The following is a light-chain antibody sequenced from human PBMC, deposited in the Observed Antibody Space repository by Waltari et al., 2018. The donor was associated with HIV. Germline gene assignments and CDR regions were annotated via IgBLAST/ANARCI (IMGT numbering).Light chain of an antibody. CDR1: SSNIGKNT. J-gene: IGLJ1*01. CDR3: AAWDDSLKGYV. V-gene: IGLV1-44*01. Sequence: QSVLTQPPSASGTPGQRVTISCSGSSSNIGKNTVNWYQQLPVPAPKLLIYSNNRRPSGFPYRFSGSKSCTSASLAISGLQSEDEADYYCAAWDDSLKGYVFGPGTEVSVL. CDR2: SNN.